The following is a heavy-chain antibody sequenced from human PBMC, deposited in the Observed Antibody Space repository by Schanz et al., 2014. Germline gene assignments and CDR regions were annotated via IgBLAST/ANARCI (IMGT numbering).Heavy chain of an antibody. V-gene: IGHV1-2*02. Sequence: QVQLLQSGAEVKKPGASVKVSCKASGYTFTGYYMHWVRQAPGQGLEWMGRINPNSGGTNYAQKFQGRVTMSRDTSISTASMELSSLRSDDTAVYYCARELRLEYYFDSWGQGTQVTVSS. CDR3: ARELRLEYYFDS. J-gene: IGHJ4*02. D-gene: IGHD4-17*01. CDR1: GYTFTGYY. CDR2: INPNSGGT.